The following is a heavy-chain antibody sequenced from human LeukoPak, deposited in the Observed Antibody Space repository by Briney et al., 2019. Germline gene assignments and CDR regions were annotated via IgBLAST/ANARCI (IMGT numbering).Heavy chain of an antibody. CDR2: IYYRGST. V-gene: IGHV4-59*07. J-gene: IGHJ4*02. CDR3: ARGERLGPDF. CDR1: GVSISNYY. Sequence: SDTLSLTCIVSGVSISNYYWSWIRQPPGKGLEWIGYIYYRGSTNYNPSLKSRVTISIDTSRSDFSLRLNSATAADTAVYYCARGERLGPDFWGQGTLVTVSS. D-gene: IGHD1-1*01.